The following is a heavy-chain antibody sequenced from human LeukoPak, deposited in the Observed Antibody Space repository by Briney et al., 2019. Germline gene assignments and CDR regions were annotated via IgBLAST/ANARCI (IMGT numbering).Heavy chain of an antibody. CDR1: GYTFTNYD. J-gene: IGHJ4*02. CDR2: ISTYNGNA. D-gene: IGHD4/OR15-4a*01. Sequence: ASVKVSCKASGYTFTNYDINWVRQAPGQGLEWMGWISTYNGNANYAQKLQGRVTMTTDTSTSTVYMELRSLRSDDTAVYYCAKIAYGANFFDSWGQGTLDTVSS. V-gene: IGHV1-18*01. CDR3: AKIAYGANFFDS.